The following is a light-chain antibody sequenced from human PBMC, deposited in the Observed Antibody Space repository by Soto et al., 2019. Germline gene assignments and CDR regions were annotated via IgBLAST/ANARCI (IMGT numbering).Light chain of an antibody. CDR1: QSISSY. CDR2: AAS. V-gene: IGKV1-39*01. CDR3: QRNYSTPCT. Sequence: DIQVTQSPSSLSASVGDRVTITCRASQSISSYLHWYHQKPGKAPKLLIYAASSFQSRGPSRFSGSGPRTSCLLTINSLLHEDVRTYILQRNYSTPCTFGQGTKVDSK. J-gene: IGKJ2*02.